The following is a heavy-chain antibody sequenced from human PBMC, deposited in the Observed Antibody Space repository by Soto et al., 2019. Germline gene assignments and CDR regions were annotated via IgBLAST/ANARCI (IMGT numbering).Heavy chain of an antibody. D-gene: IGHD3-3*01. V-gene: IGHV3-30*18. CDR1: GFTFSSYG. Sequence: PGGSLRLSCAASGFTFSSYGMHWVRQAPGKGLEWVAVISYDGSNKYYADSVKGRFTISRDNSKNTLYLQMNSLRAEDTAVYYCAKDSSRYDFWSGYTQLTYYYYGMDVWGQGTTVTVSS. J-gene: IGHJ6*02. CDR3: AKDSSRYDFWSGYTQLTYYYYGMDV. CDR2: ISYDGSNK.